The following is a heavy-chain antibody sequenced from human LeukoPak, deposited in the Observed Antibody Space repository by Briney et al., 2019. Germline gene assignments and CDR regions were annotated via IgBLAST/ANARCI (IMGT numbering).Heavy chain of an antibody. V-gene: IGHV3-30-3*01. Sequence: TGGSLRLSCAASEFTFTSYAFHWVRQAPGKGLEWIAFISYDGSNRFYADSVKGRFTISRDNSKNTLYLQMNSLRAEDTAVYYCARRGYSGYELDYWGQGTLVTVSS. J-gene: IGHJ4*02. CDR3: ARRGYSGYELDY. CDR1: EFTFTSYA. CDR2: ISYDGSNR. D-gene: IGHD5-12*01.